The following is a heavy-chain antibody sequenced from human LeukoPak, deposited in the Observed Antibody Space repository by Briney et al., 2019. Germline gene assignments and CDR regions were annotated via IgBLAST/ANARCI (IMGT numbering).Heavy chain of an antibody. Sequence: PGGSLRLSCAASGLTFTTYAMSWVRQAPGKGLEWVSIIYSSGNTYYADSVKGRFIISRDNSNNTLHLQMSSLRAEDTAVYYCVTLTGDHWLVDFDQWGQGTLVAVSS. CDR2: IYSSGNT. CDR3: VTLTGDHWLVDFDQ. V-gene: IGHV3-23*05. D-gene: IGHD6-19*01. CDR1: GLTFTTYA. J-gene: IGHJ4*02.